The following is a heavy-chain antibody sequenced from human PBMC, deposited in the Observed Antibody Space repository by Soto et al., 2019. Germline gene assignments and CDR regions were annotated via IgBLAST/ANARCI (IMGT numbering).Heavy chain of an antibody. Sequence: PGGSLRLSCEASGFTFSTYAMSWVRQAPGKGLEWVSVISGSGDSTFYTDSVKGRFTISRDNSKNTLSLQMNSLRDEDTAVYYCARLGTSIADYYGMEVWGQGTTVTVSS. D-gene: IGHD6-6*01. CDR3: ARLGTSIADYYGMEV. CDR2: ISGSGDST. J-gene: IGHJ6*02. V-gene: IGHV3-23*01. CDR1: GFTFSTYA.